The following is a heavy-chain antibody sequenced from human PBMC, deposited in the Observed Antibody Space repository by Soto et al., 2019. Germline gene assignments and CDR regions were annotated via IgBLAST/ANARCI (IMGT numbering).Heavy chain of an antibody. J-gene: IGHJ4*02. V-gene: IGHV3-23*01. D-gene: IGHD3-22*01. CDR3: AKGDYYDSSGYYYSFDY. CDR2: ISGSGGST. Sequence: EVQLLESGGGLVQPGGSLRLSCAASGFTFSSYAMSGVRQAPGKGLEWVSAISGSGGSTYYADSVKGRFTISRDNSKNTLYLQMNSLRAEDTAVYYCAKGDYYDSSGYYYSFDYWGQGTLVTVSS. CDR1: GFTFSSYA.